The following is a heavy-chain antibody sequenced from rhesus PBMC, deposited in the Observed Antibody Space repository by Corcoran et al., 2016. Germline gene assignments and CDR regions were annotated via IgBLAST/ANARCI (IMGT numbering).Heavy chain of an antibody. Sequence: QLQLQESGPGLVKPSETLSLTCAVSGGSISSNYWSWIRQPPGKGLEWIGYIYGSGSSTTYNPSLKGRVTLSVDTSKNQFSLKLSSVTAADTAVYYCARDLRTYGLDSWGQGVVVTVSS. J-gene: IGHJ6*01. D-gene: IGHD4-29*01. CDR1: GGSISSNY. CDR3: ARDLRTYGLDS. CDR2: IYGSGSST. V-gene: IGHV4S11*01.